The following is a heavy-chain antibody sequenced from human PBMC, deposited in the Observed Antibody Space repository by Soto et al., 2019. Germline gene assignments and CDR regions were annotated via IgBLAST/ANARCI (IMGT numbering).Heavy chain of an antibody. V-gene: IGHV4-39*01. CDR3: ARLTDTAMVNDAFDI. CDR2: SYYSGST. Sequence: SETLSLTCTVSGGSISSRSYYWGWIRQPPGKGLEWIGSSYYSGSTYYNPSLKSRVTISVDTSKNQFSLKLSSVTAADTAVFYCARLTDTAMVNDAFDIWGQGTMVTVSS. J-gene: IGHJ3*02. D-gene: IGHD5-18*01. CDR1: GGSISSRSYY.